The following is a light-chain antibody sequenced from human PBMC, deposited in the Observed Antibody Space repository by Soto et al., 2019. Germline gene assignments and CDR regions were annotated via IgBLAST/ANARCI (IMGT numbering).Light chain of an antibody. J-gene: IGKJ1*01. CDR2: KES. CDR1: QSISSW. CDR3: QNYNSYSEA. Sequence: IQMTQSPSTLSASVGDRVTITCRASQSISSWLAWYQQKPGKAPKLLIYKESTLKSGVPSRFSGSGSGTELNLTISRLQPDDFATYYCQNYNSYSEACGQGTKVDIK. V-gene: IGKV1-5*03.